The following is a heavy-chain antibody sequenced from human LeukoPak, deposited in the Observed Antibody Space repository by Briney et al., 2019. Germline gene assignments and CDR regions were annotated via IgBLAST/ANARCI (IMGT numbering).Heavy chain of an antibody. Sequence: ASVKVSCKVSGYTLTELSMHWVRQAPGKGLEWMGGFDPEDGETVYARKFQGRVTMTEDTSTDTAYMELSSLRSEDTAVYYCATGLPEYSSSSNYYYGMDVWGQGTTVTVSS. CDR1: GYTLTELS. D-gene: IGHD6-6*01. V-gene: IGHV1-24*01. CDR3: ATGLPEYSSSSNYYYGMDV. CDR2: FDPEDGET. J-gene: IGHJ6*02.